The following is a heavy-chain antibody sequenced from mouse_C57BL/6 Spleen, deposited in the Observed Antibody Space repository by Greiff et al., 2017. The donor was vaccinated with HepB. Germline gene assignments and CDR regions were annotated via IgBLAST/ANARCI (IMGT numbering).Heavy chain of an antibody. Sequence: EVKLQESGPELVKPGASVKISCKASGYSFTDYNMNWVKQSNGKSLEWIGVINPNYGTTSYNQKFKGKATLTVDQSSSTAYMQLNSLTSEDSAVYYCARSRFITTVVAPLDYWGQGTTLTVSS. D-gene: IGHD1-1*01. CDR3: ARSRFITTVVAPLDY. CDR1: GYSFTDYN. J-gene: IGHJ2*01. V-gene: IGHV1-39*01. CDR2: INPNYGTT.